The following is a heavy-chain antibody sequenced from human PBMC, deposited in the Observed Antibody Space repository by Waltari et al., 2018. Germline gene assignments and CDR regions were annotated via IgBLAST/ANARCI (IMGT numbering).Heavy chain of an antibody. Sequence: EVQLVESGGGLVQPGGSLRLSCAASGITFSSYTMNWVRQAPGKGLEWISYISSSSSTMYYADSVKGRFTISRDNAKNSLYLQMNSLRAQDTAVYYCARDPSILDYWGQGTLVTVSS. V-gene: IGHV3-48*01. CDR1: GITFSSYT. CDR2: ISSSSSTM. CDR3: ARDPSILDY. J-gene: IGHJ4*02.